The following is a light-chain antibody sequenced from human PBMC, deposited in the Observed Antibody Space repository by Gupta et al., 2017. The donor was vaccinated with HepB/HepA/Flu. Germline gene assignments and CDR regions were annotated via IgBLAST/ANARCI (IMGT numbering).Light chain of an antibody. J-gene: IGKJ4*01. CDR1: QMISSNF. Sequence: EIVLTQSPGTLSLSPGERATLSCRASQMISSNFLAWYQQKPGQAPRLLIYGAFSRDTGVPDRFSGSGSGTEFTLTISRLEPEDFAVYYCQHEGRSPITFGRGTKVEIK. V-gene: IGKV3-20*01. CDR3: QHEGRSPIT. CDR2: GAF.